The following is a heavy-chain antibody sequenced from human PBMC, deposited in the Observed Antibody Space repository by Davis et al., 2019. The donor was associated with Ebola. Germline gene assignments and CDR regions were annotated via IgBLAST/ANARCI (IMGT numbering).Heavy chain of an antibody. CDR2: ISSSSSYT. D-gene: IGHD2-15*01. Sequence: GGSLRLSCAASGFTFSAYYMSWIRQAPGKGLEWVSYISSSSSYTNYADSVKGRFTISRDNAKNSLYLQMNSLRAEDTAVYYCAKSHCSGGSCPYYFDFWGQGTQVTVSS. J-gene: IGHJ4*02. V-gene: IGHV3-11*06. CDR1: GFTFSAYY. CDR3: AKSHCSGGSCPYYFDF.